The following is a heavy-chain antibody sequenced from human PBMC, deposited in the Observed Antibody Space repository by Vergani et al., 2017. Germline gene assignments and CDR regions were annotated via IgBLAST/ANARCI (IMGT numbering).Heavy chain of an antibody. V-gene: IGHV1-2*04. J-gene: IGHJ4*02. CDR3: ARALDKLRYFDWNY. CDR1: GYTFTGYY. CDR2: INPNSGGT. D-gene: IGHD3-9*01. Sequence: QVQLVQSGAEVKKPGASVKVSCKASGYTFTGYYMHWVRQALGQGLEWMGWINPNSGGTNYAQKFQGWVTMTRDTSISTAYMELSRLRSDDTAVYYCARALDKLRYFDWNYWGQGTLVTVSS.